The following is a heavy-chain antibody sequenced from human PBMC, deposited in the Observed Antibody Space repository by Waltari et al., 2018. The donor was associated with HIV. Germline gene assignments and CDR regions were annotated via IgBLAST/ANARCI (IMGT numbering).Heavy chain of an antibody. CDR2: IRSKAYGGTT. J-gene: IGHJ4*02. V-gene: IGHV3-49*04. CDR1: GFTFGDFA. D-gene: IGHD1-26*01. CDR3: SRSRIKVMGHYLDY. Sequence: EVQLVESGGGLVQPGRSLRLSCTASGFTFGDFAMNWVRQAPGKGLEWVGFIRSKAYGGTTEFAASVKGRFTVSRDDSKSIAYLQMNSLKTEDTAVYYCSRSRIKVMGHYLDYWGQGTLVTVSS.